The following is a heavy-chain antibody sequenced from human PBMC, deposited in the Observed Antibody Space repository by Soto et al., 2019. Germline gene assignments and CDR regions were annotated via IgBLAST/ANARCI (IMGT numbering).Heavy chain of an antibody. Sequence: QVQLVESGGGVVQPGRSLRLSCAASGFTFSSYGMHWVRQAPGKGLEWVAVISYDGSNKYYADSVKGRFTISRDNSKNTLYLQMSRLRAEVTAVYYCAKIVRYYDSSGYWDYWGQGTLVTVSS. CDR2: ISYDGSNK. J-gene: IGHJ4*02. D-gene: IGHD3-22*01. CDR1: GFTFSSYG. V-gene: IGHV3-30*18. CDR3: AKIVRYYDSSGYWDY.